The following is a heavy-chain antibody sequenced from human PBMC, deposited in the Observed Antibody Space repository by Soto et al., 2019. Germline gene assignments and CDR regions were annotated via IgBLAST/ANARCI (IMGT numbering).Heavy chain of an antibody. D-gene: IGHD1-1*01. CDR3: VRGEGGWKTY. J-gene: IGHJ4*02. CDR1: GFTFDDYT. CDR2: ISSDGGST. Sequence: GGSLRLSCAASGFTFDDYTMHWVRQAPGKGLEWVSLISSDGGSTSYADSVKGRFTISRDNTKNTLYLQMNSLRAEDTAVYYCVRGEGGWKTYWGQGTLVTVSS. V-gene: IGHV3-43*01.